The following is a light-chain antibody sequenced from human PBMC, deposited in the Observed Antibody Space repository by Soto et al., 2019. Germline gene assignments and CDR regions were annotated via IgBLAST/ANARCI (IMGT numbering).Light chain of an antibody. CDR1: SSNIGNNY. V-gene: IGLV1-51*01. CDR2: NNY. CDR3: ATWDNSLSAGV. J-gene: IGLJ3*02. Sequence: QSVLTQPPSVSAAPGQKVTISCSGSSSNIGNNYVSWYRQLPGTAPKLLIYNNYKRPSGIPDRFSGSKSGTSATLGITGLQTGDEADYYCATWDNSLSAGVFGGGTKLTVL.